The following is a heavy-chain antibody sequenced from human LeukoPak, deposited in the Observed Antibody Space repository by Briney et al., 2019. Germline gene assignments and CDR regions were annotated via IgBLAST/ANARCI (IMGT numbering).Heavy chain of an antibody. CDR2: INHSGST. V-gene: IGHV4-34*01. Sequence: SETLSLTCAVYGGSFSGYYWTWIRQPPGKGLEWIGEINHSGSTNYNPSPKSRVTVSVDTSKSQFSLKLSSVTAADTAVYYCARGGGNLLPYFDPKYYYYMDVWGKGTTVTVSS. D-gene: IGHD3-9*01. CDR3: ARGGGNLLPYFDPKYYYYMDV. CDR1: GGSFSGYY. J-gene: IGHJ6*03.